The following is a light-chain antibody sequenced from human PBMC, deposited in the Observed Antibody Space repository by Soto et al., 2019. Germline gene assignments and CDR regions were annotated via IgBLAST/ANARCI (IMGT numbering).Light chain of an antibody. CDR3: SSYTITTALV. J-gene: IGLJ1*01. CDR1: SSDVGAYTS. CDR2: EVS. V-gene: IGLV2-14*01. Sequence: QSALTQPASVSGSPGQSITISCTGTSSDVGAYTSVSWYQQHPGKAPKLIIYEVSNRPPGISTRFSGSKSASTASLTISGLQAEDEAYYYCSSYTITTALVFGSGTKVTVL.